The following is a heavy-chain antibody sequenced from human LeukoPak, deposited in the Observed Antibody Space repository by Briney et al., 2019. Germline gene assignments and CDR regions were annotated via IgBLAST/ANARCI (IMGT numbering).Heavy chain of an antibody. V-gene: IGHV3-23*01. CDR1: GFTFSTYA. Sequence: GGSLRLSCAASGFTFSTYAMTWVRQAPGKGLEGVSGISTSGDRTYYADSVKGRFTISRDNSKNTLYLQMNSLRAEDTAVYYCARSAVGTSCCTAVDYWGQGTLVTVSS. D-gene: IGHD1-26*01. CDR3: ARSAVGTSCCTAVDY. J-gene: IGHJ4*02. CDR2: ISTSGDRT.